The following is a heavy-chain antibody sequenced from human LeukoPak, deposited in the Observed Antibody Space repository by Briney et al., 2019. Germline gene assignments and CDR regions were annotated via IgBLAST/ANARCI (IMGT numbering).Heavy chain of an antibody. CDR2: IYHSGST. D-gene: IGHD2/OR15-2a*01. J-gene: IGHJ6*03. CDR1: GGSISSSNW. V-gene: IGHV4-4*02. CDR3: ASNIGCCGENLYYYTDV. Sequence: SETLSLTCAVSGGSISSSNWWSWVRQPPGKGLEWIGEIYHSGSTNYNPSLKSRVTISVDKSKNQFSLKLSSVTAADTAVYYWASNIGCCGENLYYYTDVWGKGTTVTISS.